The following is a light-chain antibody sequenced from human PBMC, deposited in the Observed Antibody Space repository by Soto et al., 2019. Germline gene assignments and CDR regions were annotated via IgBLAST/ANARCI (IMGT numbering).Light chain of an antibody. J-gene: IGLJ2*01. V-gene: IGLV2-14*03. CDR1: SIDVGGYNY. Sequence: QSVLTQPASVSGSLGQSITISCTGTSIDVGGYNYVSWYQHHPGQAPKLLIYDVSHRPSGISYRFSGSKSGNTASLTISGLQAEDEADYYCSSYTGSAALVIFGGGTQLTVL. CDR2: DVS. CDR3: SSYTGSAALVI.